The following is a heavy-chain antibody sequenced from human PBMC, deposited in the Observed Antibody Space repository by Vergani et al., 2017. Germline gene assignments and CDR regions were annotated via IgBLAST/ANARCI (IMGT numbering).Heavy chain of an antibody. CDR2: ISYDGSNK. J-gene: IGHJ6*03. Sequence: QVQLVESGGGVVQPGRSLRLSCAASGFTFSSYGMHWVRPAPGKGLEWVAVISYDGSNKYYADSVKGRFTISRDNSRNTLYLQMNSLRAEDTAVYYCAKTLVDTAPDYYYYYMDVWGKGTTVTVSS. CDR1: GFTFSSYG. D-gene: IGHD5-18*01. V-gene: IGHV3-30*18. CDR3: AKTLVDTAPDYYYYYMDV.